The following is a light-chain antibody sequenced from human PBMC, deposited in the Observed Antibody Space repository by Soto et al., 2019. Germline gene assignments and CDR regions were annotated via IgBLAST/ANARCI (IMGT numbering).Light chain of an antibody. Sequence: EIVLTQSPGTLSLSPGERATLSCRASQSVSSSYLAWYQQKPGQAPRLLIYGASSRATGSPDRFSGSGSGTDVTLTISRLEPEDCAVYYCQQYGSSLFTFGPGTKVDIK. V-gene: IGKV3-20*01. CDR3: QQYGSSLFT. J-gene: IGKJ3*01. CDR2: GAS. CDR1: QSVSSSY.